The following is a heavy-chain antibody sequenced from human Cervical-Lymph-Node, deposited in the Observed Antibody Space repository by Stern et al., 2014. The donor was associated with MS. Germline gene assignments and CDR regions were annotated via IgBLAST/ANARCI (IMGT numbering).Heavy chain of an antibody. V-gene: IGHV1-24*01. J-gene: IGHJ3*02. CDR3: VRYGDYVDAFDM. CDR1: GYSLTDLC. Sequence: DQLVESAAEVKKPGASVKVSCKVSGYSLTDLCMHWVSQPHGKGLEWMGGLDPDDAETIYAQQFQGRLTMTEATSADTSYMELSSLRSEDTAVYYCVRYGDYVDAFDMWGQGTMVTVSS. D-gene: IGHD4-17*01. CDR2: LDPDDAET.